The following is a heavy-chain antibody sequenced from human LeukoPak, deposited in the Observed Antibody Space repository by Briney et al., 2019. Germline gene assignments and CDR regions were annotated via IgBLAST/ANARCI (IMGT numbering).Heavy chain of an antibody. CDR2: IYDSGST. D-gene: IGHD4-23*01. CDR1: GGSIRSSYYY. V-gene: IGHV4-39*07. Sequence: SETLSLTCTVSGGSIRSSYYYWGWIRQPPGKGLEWIGSIYDSGSTNYNPSLKSRVTMSVDTSKNQFSLKLNSVTAADTAVYYCARHGGNSGWYFDLWGRGTLVIVSS. J-gene: IGHJ2*01. CDR3: ARHGGNSGWYFDL.